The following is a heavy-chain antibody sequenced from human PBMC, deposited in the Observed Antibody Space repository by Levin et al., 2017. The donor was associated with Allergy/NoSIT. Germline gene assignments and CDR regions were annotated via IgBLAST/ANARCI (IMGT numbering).Heavy chain of an antibody. CDR3: AKVMVRGVTITHFDY. CDR2: ISGGGGST. J-gene: IGHJ4*02. Sequence: GESLKISCAASGFTFSSYAMSWVRQAPGKGLEWVSAISGGGGSTYYADSVKGRFTISRDNSKNTLYLQMNTLRAEDTAVYYCAKVMVRGVTITHFDYWGQGTLVTVSS. D-gene: IGHD3-10*01. CDR1: GFTFSSYA. V-gene: IGHV3-23*01.